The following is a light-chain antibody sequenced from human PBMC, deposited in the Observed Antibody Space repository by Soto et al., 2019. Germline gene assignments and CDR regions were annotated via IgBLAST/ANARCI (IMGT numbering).Light chain of an antibody. J-gene: IGKJ1*01. CDR1: QSVSSGY. Sequence: DNVFTQSPGTLYLSPGERATLSCRASQSVSSGYLAWYQQRPGQAPRLLIYGASTRATGIPDRFSGSGSGTDFTLTISRLEPEDFAVYYCQQYGTLPWTFGQGTKVDIK. V-gene: IGKV3-20*01. CDR2: GAS. CDR3: QQYGTLPWT.